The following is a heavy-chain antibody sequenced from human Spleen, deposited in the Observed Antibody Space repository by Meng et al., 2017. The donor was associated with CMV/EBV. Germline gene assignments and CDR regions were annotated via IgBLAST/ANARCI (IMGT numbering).Heavy chain of an antibody. V-gene: IGHV4-59*02. CDR2: IEYTGTT. Sequence: SETLSLTCSVSGDAVGGDFWSWIRQPPGKGLEWLGAIEYTGTTKYNPTLSSRITMSVDTSKNQFSLNLKFVTAADTATYYCARVLHHYYGMDVWGQGTTDTVSS. CDR3: ARVLHHYYGMDV. J-gene: IGHJ6*02. CDR1: GDAVGGDF.